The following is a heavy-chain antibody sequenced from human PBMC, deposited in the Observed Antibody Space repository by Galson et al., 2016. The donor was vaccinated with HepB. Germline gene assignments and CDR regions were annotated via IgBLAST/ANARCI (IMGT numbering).Heavy chain of an antibody. Sequence: CAASGFTFNAHWMNWVRQAPGKGLEWVANIRGDGIVSYYAESVRGRFTISRDNAKNSLYLQMNGLRVDETAVYYCSREMTGSYLDWGQGTLVTVSS. D-gene: IGHD3-16*02. CDR2: IRGDGIVS. CDR1: GFTFNAHW. V-gene: IGHV3-7*01. CDR3: SREMTGSYLD. J-gene: IGHJ4*02.